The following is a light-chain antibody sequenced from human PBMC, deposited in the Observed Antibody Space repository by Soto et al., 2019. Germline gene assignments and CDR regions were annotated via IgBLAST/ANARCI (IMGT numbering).Light chain of an antibody. Sequence: DIVMTQSPDSLAVSLGERATINCKSSQSVLYSSNNKNYLAWYQQKPGQSPKLLISWGFIRESGVPDRFSGSGSGTDFTLTISSLQAEHVAVYYCHQYYGSPPRTFGQGTKVEIK. J-gene: IGKJ1*01. V-gene: IGKV4-1*01. CDR1: QSVLYSSNNKNY. CDR2: WGF. CDR3: HQYYGSPPRT.